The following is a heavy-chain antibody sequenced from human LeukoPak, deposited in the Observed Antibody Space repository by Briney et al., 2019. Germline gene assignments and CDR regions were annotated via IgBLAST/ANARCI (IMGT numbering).Heavy chain of an antibody. J-gene: IGHJ6*02. Sequence: PSQTLSLACAVSGGSFSSGGYSWSWIRQPPGKGLEWIGEINHSGSTNYNPSLKSRVTISVDTSKNQFSLKLSSVTAADTAVYYCARVGLGLLWFGELSFPAYRGILSRDYYGMDVWGQGTTVTVSS. V-gene: IGHV4-30-2*01. CDR3: ARVGLGLLWFGELSFPAYRGILSRDYYGMDV. CDR1: GGSFSSGGYS. CDR2: INHSGST. D-gene: IGHD3-10*01.